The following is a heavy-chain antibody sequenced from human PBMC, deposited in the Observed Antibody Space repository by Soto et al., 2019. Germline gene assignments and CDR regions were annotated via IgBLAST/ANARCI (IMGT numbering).Heavy chain of an antibody. D-gene: IGHD3-10*02. CDR3: ARSRQSSAVLIFDY. V-gene: IGHV1-18*01. CDR1: GYTFTSYG. J-gene: IGHJ4*02. Sequence: GASVKVSCKASGYTFTSYGITWVRQAPGQGLEWMGWISTHNGNTNYAQELQGRVTMTTDTSTSTVYVELRSLTSDDTAVYRCARSRQSSAVLIFDYWGPGTLVTVSS. CDR2: ISTHNGNT.